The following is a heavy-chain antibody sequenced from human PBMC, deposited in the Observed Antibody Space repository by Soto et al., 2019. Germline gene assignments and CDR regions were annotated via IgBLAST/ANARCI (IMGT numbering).Heavy chain of an antibody. CDR2: IYYSGST. V-gene: IGHV4-4*02. CDR1: GGSISSSNW. CDR3: AREDRDYYYYGMDV. Sequence: PSETLSLTCAVSGGSISSSNWLSWVRQPPGKGLEWIGYIYYSGSTNYNPSLKSRVTISVDTSKNQFSLKLSSVTAADTAVYYCAREDRDYYYYGMDVWGQGTTVTVSS. J-gene: IGHJ6*02.